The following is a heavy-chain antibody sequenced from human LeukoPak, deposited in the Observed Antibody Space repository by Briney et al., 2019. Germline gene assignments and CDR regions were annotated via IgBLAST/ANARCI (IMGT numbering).Heavy chain of an antibody. CDR3: ARDNWLLWFGERPVFDY. D-gene: IGHD3-10*01. V-gene: IGHV3-7*01. Sequence: PGGSLRPSCAASGFTFSSYWMSWVRQAPGKGLEWVANIKQDGSEKYYVDSVKGRFTISRYNAKNSLYLQMNSLRAEDTAVYYCARDNWLLWFGERPVFDYWGQGTLVTVSS. CDR1: GFTFSSYW. J-gene: IGHJ4*02. CDR2: IKQDGSEK.